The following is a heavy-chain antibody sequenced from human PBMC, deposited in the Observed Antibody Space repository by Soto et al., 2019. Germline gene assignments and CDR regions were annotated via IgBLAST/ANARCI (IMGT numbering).Heavy chain of an antibody. J-gene: IGHJ6*03. CDR1: VYTFTSYG. CDR3: ARDLGCSGGSCYFHYYYYYYMDV. CDR2: ISAYNGNT. D-gene: IGHD2-15*01. V-gene: IGHV1-18*01. Sequence: ASVKVSCKASVYTFTSYGISWVRQAPGQGLEWMGWISAYNGNTNYAQKLQGRVTMTTDTSTSTAYMELRSLRSDDTAVYYCARDLGCSGGSCYFHYYYYYYMDVWGKGTTVTVSS.